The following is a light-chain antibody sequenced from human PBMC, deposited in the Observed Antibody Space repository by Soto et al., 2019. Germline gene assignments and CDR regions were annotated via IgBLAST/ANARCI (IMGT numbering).Light chain of an antibody. CDR3: QQYYSYPPT. CDR1: QGISSY. V-gene: IGKV1-8*01. Sequence: AIRMTPSPSSLSSSTGDRVTITCRARQGISSYLAWYQQKPGKAPKLLIYAASTLRSGVPSRFSGSGSGTDFTLTISCLQSEDFATYYCQQYYSYPPTFGQGTKLEIK. CDR2: AAS. J-gene: IGKJ2*01.